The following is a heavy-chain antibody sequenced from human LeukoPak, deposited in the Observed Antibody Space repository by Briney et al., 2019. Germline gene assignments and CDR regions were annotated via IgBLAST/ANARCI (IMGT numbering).Heavy chain of an antibody. Sequence: GGSLRLSCAASGFTFNSAWMNWVRQAPGKGLEWVGRIKSKTDGGTTDYAAPVKGRFTISRNDSRNTLYLQMNSLKTEDTAMYYCTTGPNTYYDILTGYISTQTNNFGFWGQGTLVTVSS. V-gene: IGHV3-15*01. J-gene: IGHJ4*02. CDR2: IKSKTDGGTT. CDR3: TTGPNTYYDILTGYISTQTNNFGF. CDR1: GFTFNSAW. D-gene: IGHD3-9*01.